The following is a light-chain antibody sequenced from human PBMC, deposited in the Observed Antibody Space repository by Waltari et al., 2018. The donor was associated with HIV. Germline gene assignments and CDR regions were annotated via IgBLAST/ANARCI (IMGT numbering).Light chain of an antibody. Sequence: SYELTQPPSVSVSPGQTAGITCSGDALPKKFAHWYQQRSGQAPVLVIYEDTKRPSGIPERISGSSAGTTATLTISGAQMEDEAVYYCYSTDATGNHRVFGGGTRLTVL. J-gene: IGLJ3*02. CDR2: EDT. V-gene: IGLV3-10*01. CDR1: ALPKKF. CDR3: YSTDATGNHRV.